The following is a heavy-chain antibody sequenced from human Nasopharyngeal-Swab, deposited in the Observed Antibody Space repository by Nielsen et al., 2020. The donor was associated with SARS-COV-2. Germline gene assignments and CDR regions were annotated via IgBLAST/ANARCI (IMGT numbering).Heavy chain of an antibody. J-gene: IGHJ4*02. CDR3: AREGGWSGGPFDY. Sequence: GGSLTLSCAASGFTFNSHAMHWVRQAPGKGLEWVANIKQDGSEKYYVDSANGRFTISRDNAKNSLYLQMNSLRAEDTAVYYCAREGGWSGGPFDYWGQGTLVTVSS. D-gene: IGHD6-19*01. V-gene: IGHV3-7*01. CDR1: GFTFNSHA. CDR2: IKQDGSEK.